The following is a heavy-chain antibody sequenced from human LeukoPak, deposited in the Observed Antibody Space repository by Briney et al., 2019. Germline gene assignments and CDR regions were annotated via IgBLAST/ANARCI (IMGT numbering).Heavy chain of an antibody. J-gene: IGHJ4*02. V-gene: IGHV3-21*01. CDR2: ISSSSSYI. Sequence: PGGSLRLSCAASGFTFSSYSMNWVRQAPGKGLEWVSSISSSSSYIYYADSVKGRFTISRDNAKNSLHLQMNSLRAEDTAVYYCARSEERWLQPLDYWGQGTLVTVSS. D-gene: IGHD5-24*01. CDR3: ARSEERWLQPLDY. CDR1: GFTFSSYS.